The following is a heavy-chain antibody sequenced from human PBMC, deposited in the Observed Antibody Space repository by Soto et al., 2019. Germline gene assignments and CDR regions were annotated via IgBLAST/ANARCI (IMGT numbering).Heavy chain of an antibody. D-gene: IGHD6-13*01. J-gene: IGHJ5*02. Sequence: GALRLSCAASGFSFSDYYMSWIRQAPGKGLEWVSYISTTGRTIYDADSVKGRFTISRDNAKNSLYLQMNSLRAEDTAVYYCARLYSNYRPLDPWGQGTLVTVSS. CDR1: GFSFSDYY. CDR2: ISTTGRTI. CDR3: ARLYSNYRPLDP. V-gene: IGHV3-11*01.